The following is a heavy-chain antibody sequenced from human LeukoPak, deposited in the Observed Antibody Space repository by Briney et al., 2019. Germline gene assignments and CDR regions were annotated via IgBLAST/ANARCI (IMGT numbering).Heavy chain of an antibody. J-gene: IGHJ4*02. CDR2: ISSSGTI. Sequence: GGSLRLSCAASGFTFSSFSVTWVRQAPGKGLEWVSYISSSGTIYYADSVKGRFTISRDNAKNSLYLQVNSLRAEDTAVYYCARGTSSSYSPFDYWGQGTLVTVSS. CDR3: ARGTSSSYSPFDY. V-gene: IGHV3-48*01. D-gene: IGHD6-13*01. CDR1: GFTFSSFS.